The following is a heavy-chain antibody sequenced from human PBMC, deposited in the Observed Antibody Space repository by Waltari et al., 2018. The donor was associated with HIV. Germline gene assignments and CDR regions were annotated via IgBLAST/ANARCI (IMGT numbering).Heavy chain of an antibody. V-gene: IGHV3-48*04. CDR3: AKGPNYYYYGMDV. Sequence: EVQLVESGGGLVQPGGSLRLSCAASRFTFTSYSMNWVRQAPGKGLEWVAYISSSSSTIYYADSVKGRFTISRDNAKNSLYLQMNSLRAEDTAVYYCAKGPNYYYYGMDVWGQGTTVTVSS. CDR1: RFTFTSYS. CDR2: ISSSSSTI. J-gene: IGHJ6*02.